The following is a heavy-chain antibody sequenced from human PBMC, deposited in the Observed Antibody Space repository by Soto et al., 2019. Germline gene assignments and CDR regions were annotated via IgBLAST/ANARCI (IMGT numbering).Heavy chain of an antibody. CDR3: ARTNGAYSNYFDY. V-gene: IGHV3-21*01. J-gene: IGHJ4*02. CDR1: GFTFGSYS. D-gene: IGHD2-8*01. Sequence: PGGSLRLSCAASGFTFGSYSMVWVRQAPEKGLEWVSSIGGSSGHIYYADSVKGRLTISRDNAKNSLYLQMNSLRVEDTAVYYCARTNGAYSNYFDYWGQGTLVTVSS. CDR2: IGGSSGHI.